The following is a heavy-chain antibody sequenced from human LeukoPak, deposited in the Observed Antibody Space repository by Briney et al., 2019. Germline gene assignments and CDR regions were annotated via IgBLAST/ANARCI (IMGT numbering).Heavy chain of an antibody. J-gene: IGHJ3*02. V-gene: IGHV3-9*01. D-gene: IGHD5-18*01. CDR2: IGWNIVRI. CDR3: ARGREGYSYDDAFEI. Sequence: PGRSLRLFCAASGFTFDDYAMHWARHAPGKGLEWVSGIGWNIVRIGYADSGKGRLTISRENAKKRLYLQMNSLGAEETPVNYCARGREGYSYDDAFEIWGQG. CDR1: GFTFDDYA.